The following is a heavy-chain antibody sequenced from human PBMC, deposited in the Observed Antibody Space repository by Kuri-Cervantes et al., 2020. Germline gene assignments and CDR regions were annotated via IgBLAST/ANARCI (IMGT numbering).Heavy chain of an antibody. D-gene: IGHD6-19*01. J-gene: IGHJ3*02. CDR3: AVVGGSVAGTYGAFDI. Sequence: ASVKVSCKASGYNLTNYAFSCVRQAPGQGLEWMAWISVYNGNTNYAQKLQGRVTMTTDTSTSTAYMELRSLRSDDTAVYYCAVVGGSVAGTYGAFDIWGQGTMVTVSS. CDR2: ISVYNGNT. V-gene: IGHV1-18*01. CDR1: GYNLTNYA.